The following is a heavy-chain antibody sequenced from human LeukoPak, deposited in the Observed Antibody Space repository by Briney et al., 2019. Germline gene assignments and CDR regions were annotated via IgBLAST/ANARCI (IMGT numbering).Heavy chain of an antibody. D-gene: IGHD3-3*01. J-gene: IGHJ6*02. Sequence: GRSLRLPCAASGFTFSSYGMHWVRQAPGKGLEWVAVIWYDGSNKYYADSVKGRFTISRDNSKNTLYLQMNSLRAEDTAVYYCARDGVGLRFLEWLSRSYYYYGMDVWGQGTTVTVSS. CDR3: ARDGVGLRFLEWLSRSYYYYGMDV. CDR1: GFTFSSYG. CDR2: IWYDGSNK. V-gene: IGHV3-33*01.